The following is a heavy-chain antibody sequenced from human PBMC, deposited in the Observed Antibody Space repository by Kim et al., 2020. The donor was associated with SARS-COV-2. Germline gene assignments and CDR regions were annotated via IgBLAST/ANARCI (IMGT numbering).Heavy chain of an antibody. V-gene: IGHV3-9*01. CDR1: GFTFDDYA. J-gene: IGHJ4*02. CDR2: ISWNSGSI. CDR3: AKGGRVDTAMPNDY. Sequence: GGSLRLSCAASGFTFDDYAMHWVRQAPGKGLEWVSGISWNSGSIGYADSVKGRFTISRDNAKNSLYLQMNSLRAEDTALYYCAKGGRVDTAMPNDYWGQGTLVTVSS. D-gene: IGHD5-18*01.